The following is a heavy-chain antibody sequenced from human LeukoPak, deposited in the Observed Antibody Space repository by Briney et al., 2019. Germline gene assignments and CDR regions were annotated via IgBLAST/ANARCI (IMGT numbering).Heavy chain of an antibody. CDR3: VKGGVSPTFTHIFEI. V-gene: IGHV3-66*02. J-gene: IGHJ3*02. CDR1: GFTVSSKY. CDR2: IHSGGDT. D-gene: IGHD3-16*01. Sequence: GGSLRLSCAASGFTVSSKYMSWVRQAPGKGLEWVSVIHSGGDTYYADSVKGRFTISRDNSKNTLYLQMNSLRAGDTAFYYCVKGGVSPTFTHIFEIWGQGTIVTVSS.